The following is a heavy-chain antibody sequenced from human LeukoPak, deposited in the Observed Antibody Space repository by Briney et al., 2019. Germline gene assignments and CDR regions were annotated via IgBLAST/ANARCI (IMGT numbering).Heavy chain of an antibody. V-gene: IGHV1-69*13. J-gene: IGHJ4*02. CDR2: IIPIFGTT. D-gene: IGHD3-22*01. Sequence: AASVKVSCKASGGTFSSYAISWVRQAPGQGLEWMGGIIPIFGTTNYAQKFQGRVTITADESTSTAYMELSSLRSEDTAVYYCARPDTQYYYDVSGYYWWGQGTLVTVSS. CDR1: GGTFSSYA. CDR3: ARPDTQYYYDVSGYYW.